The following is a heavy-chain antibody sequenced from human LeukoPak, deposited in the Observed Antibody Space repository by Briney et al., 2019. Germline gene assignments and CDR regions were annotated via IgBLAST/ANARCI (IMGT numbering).Heavy chain of an antibody. CDR1: GFTFSSYS. V-gene: IGHV3-21*01. CDR3: ARGRGVGYYDSSGYLGDY. D-gene: IGHD3-22*01. J-gene: IGHJ4*02. Sequence: IPGGSLRLSCAASGFTFSSYSMNWVRQAPGKGLEWVSSISSSSSYIYYADSVKGRFTISRDNAKNSLYLQMNSLRAEDTAVYYCARGRGVGYYDSSGYLGDYWGQGTLVTVSS. CDR2: ISSSSSYI.